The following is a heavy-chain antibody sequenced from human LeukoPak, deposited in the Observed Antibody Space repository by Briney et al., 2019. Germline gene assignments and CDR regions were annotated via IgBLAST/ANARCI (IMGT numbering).Heavy chain of an antibody. CDR2: INPSGGST. D-gene: IGHD5-18*01. CDR3: ARSRWIQLYYFDY. Sequence: ASVKVSCKASGYTFTSYYMHWVRQAPGQGLEWMGIINPSGGSTSYAQKFQGRVTMTRDTSISTAYMELSRLRSDDTAVYYCARSRWIQLYYFDYWGQGTLVTVSS. V-gene: IGHV1-46*01. J-gene: IGHJ4*02. CDR1: GYTFTSYY.